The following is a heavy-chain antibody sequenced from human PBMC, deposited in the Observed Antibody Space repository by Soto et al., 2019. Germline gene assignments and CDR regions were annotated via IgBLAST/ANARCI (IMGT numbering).Heavy chain of an antibody. CDR3: SRLVAVSPVAND. J-gene: IGHJ4*02. CDR2: VFYTGTT. D-gene: IGHD2-2*01. Sequence: SETLSLTCGVSGASISTNSYYWGWLRQPPGKGLVWIGSVFYTGTTYYSPSLKRRVTISVDTSKKQFSLKLKSVTAADTALYFCSRLVAVSPVANDWGQGILVTVSS. V-gene: IGHV4-39*01. CDR1: GASISTNSYY.